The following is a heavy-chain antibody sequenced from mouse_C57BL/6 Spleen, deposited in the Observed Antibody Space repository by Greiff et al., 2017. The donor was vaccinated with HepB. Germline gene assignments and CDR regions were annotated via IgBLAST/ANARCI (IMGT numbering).Heavy chain of an antibody. J-gene: IGHJ2*01. D-gene: IGHD1-1*01. CDR3: ARSCHYYGSSLFDY. CDR1: GYTFTSYW. CDR2: INPSNGGT. V-gene: IGHV1-53*01. Sequence: QVQLQQPGTELVQPGASVKLSCTASGYTFTSYWMHWVKQRPGQGLEWIGNINPSNGGTNYNEKFKSKATLTVDKSSSTAYMQLSSLTSEDSAVYYCARSCHYYGSSLFDYWGQGTTLTVSS.